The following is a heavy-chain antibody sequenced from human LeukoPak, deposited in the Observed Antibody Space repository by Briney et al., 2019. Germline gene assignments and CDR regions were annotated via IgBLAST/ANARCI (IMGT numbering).Heavy chain of an antibody. CDR3: AREAGYMVRGVINY. CDR2: INPNSGGT. D-gene: IGHD3-10*01. CDR1: GYTFTGYY. V-gene: IGHV1-2*02. J-gene: IGHJ4*02. Sequence: ASVKVSCKASGYTFTGYYMHWVRQAPGQGLEWMGWINPNSGGTNYAQKFQCRVTMTRDTSISTAYMELSRLRSDDTAVYYCAREAGYMVRGVINYWGQGTLVTVSS.